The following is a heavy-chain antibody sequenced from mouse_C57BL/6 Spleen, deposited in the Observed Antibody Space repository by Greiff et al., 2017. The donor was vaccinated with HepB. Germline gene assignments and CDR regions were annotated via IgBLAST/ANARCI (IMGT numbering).Heavy chain of an antibody. J-gene: IGHJ1*03. D-gene: IGHD2-1*01. V-gene: IGHV1-15*01. CDR1: GYTFTDYE. CDR2: IDPETGGT. CDR3: PYGNLGYFDV. Sequence: VQLQQSGAELVRPGASVTLSCKASGYTFTDYEMHWVKQTPVHGLEWIGAIDPETGGTAYNQKFKGKAILTADKSSSTAYMELRSLTSEDSAVYYCPYGNLGYFDVWGTGTTVTVSS.